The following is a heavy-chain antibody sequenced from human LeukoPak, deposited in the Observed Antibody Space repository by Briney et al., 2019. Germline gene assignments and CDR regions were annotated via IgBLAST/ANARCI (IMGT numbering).Heavy chain of an antibody. CDR1: GFTFSSYS. J-gene: IGHJ3*02. V-gene: IGHV3-48*04. CDR3: TTDPSSGWYSDAFDI. Sequence: GGSLRLSCAASGFTFSSYSMNWVRQAPGKGLEWVSFISSSSSTIYYADSVKGRFTISRDNAKNSLYLQMNSLRAEDTAVYYCTTDPSSGWYSDAFDIWGQGTMVTVSS. CDR2: ISSSSSTI. D-gene: IGHD6-19*01.